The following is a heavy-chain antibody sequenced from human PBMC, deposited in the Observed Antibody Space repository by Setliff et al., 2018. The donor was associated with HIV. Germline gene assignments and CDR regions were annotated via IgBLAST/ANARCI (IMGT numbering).Heavy chain of an antibody. CDR1: GGTFSSYA. CDR3: ARGEKKNVDIVATRDFYYYYMDV. J-gene: IGHJ6*03. CDR2: IIPIFGTA. Sequence: SVKVSCKASGGTFSSYAISWVRQAPGQGLEWMGGIIPIFGTANYAQKFQGRVTITTDESTSTAYMELSSLRSEDTAVYYCARGEKKNVDIVATRDFYYYYMDVWGKGTTVTVSS. D-gene: IGHD5-12*01. V-gene: IGHV1-69*05.